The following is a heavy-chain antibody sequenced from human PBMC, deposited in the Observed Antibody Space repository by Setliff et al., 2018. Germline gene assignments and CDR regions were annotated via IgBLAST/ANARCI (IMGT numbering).Heavy chain of an antibody. J-gene: IGHJ6*03. CDR1: SGSFSGYY. Sequence: SETLSLTCAVYSGSFSGYYWSWIRQPPGKGLEWIGEINHSGNTNYNPSLKSRVTISVDTSKNQFSLKLSSVTAADTAVYYCARVGGYSYGFGYYYMDVWGKGTTVTVSS. D-gene: IGHD5-18*01. CDR3: ARVGGYSYGFGYYYMDV. V-gene: IGHV4-34*01. CDR2: INHSGNT.